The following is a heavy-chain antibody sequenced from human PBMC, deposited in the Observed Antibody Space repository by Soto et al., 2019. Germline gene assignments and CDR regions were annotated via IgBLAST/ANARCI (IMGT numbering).Heavy chain of an antibody. V-gene: IGHV4-39*01. Sequence: SETLSLTCTVSGGSISSSSYYWGWIRQPPGKGLEWIGSIYYSGSTYYNPSLKSRVTISVDTSKNQFSLKLSSVTAADTAVYYRARHVVAYCSGDRCYSPNRHWFDPWGQGTLVTAPQ. CDR1: GGSISSSSYY. CDR3: ARHVVAYCSGDRCYSPNRHWFDP. CDR2: IYYSGST. D-gene: IGHD2-15*01. J-gene: IGHJ5*02.